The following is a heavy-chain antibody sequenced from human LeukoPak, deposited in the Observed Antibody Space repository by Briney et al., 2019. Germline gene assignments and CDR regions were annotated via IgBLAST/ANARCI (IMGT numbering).Heavy chain of an antibody. CDR3: ANSAIH. V-gene: IGHV3-23*01. J-gene: IGHJ4*02. Sequence: LSLTCTVSGGSISSGDYYWSWVRQAPGKGLEWVSTFSGSGGTTYYADSVRGRFTISRDNSKNTLYLQMNSLRAEDTAVYYCANSAIHWGQGTLVTVSS. CDR2: FSGSGGTT. CDR1: GGSISSGDYY.